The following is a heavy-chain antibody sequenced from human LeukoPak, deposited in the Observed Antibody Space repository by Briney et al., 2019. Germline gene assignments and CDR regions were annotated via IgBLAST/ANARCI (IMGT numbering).Heavy chain of an antibody. J-gene: IGHJ4*02. CDR1: GFTFSSYA. V-gene: IGHV3-23*01. Sequence: AGGSLRLSCAASGFTFSSYAMSWVRQAPGKGLEWVSAISGGGGSTYYADSVKGRFTISRDNSKNTLYLQMNSLRAEDTAVDYCAKDFYPTLWFVAVSPTHFDYWGQGTLVTVSS. CDR3: AKDFYPTLWFVAVSPTHFDY. CDR2: ISGGGGST. D-gene: IGHD3-10*01.